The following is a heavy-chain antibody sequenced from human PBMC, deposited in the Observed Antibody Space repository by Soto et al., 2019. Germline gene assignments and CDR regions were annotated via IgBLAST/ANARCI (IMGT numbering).Heavy chain of an antibody. Sequence: QVQLVESGGGVVQPGRSLRLSCAASGFTFSSYGMHWVRQAPGKGLEWVAVISYDGSNKYYADSVKGRFTISRDNSKNTLYLQMNSLRAEETAVYYCAKDEVGATTRGGTWDYWGQGILVTVSS. CDR2: ISYDGSNK. CDR1: GFTFSSYG. CDR3: AKDEVGATTRGGTWDY. D-gene: IGHD1-26*01. J-gene: IGHJ4*02. V-gene: IGHV3-30*18.